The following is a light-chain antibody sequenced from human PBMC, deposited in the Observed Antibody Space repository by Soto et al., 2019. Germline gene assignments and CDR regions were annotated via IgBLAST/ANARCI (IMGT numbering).Light chain of an antibody. J-gene: IGKJ3*01. CDR3: QQSYITPPA. CDR1: QTINNY. CDR2: SAS. V-gene: IGKV1-39*01. Sequence: DIQMTQSPSSLSASVGDRVTITCRPSQTINNYLNWYQQIPGEAPNLLIYSASTLQSGVPSRFSGSRSGTDFTLTITSLQPEDVAPYYCQQSYITPPAFGPGTKVNSK.